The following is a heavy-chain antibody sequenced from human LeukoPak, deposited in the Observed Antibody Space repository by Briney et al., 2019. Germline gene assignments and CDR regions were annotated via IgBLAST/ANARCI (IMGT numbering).Heavy chain of an antibody. D-gene: IGHD3-10*01. CDR2: IKSKTDGETT. CDR3: TTDLGTYYHGSQRLIPIDY. J-gene: IGHJ4*02. Sequence: GGSLRLSCVDSGFTFTNAWMSWVRQAPGEGLGWIGRIKSKTDGETTNYAEPVRGRFTISRDDSKSAVYLQMNSLKIEDTAVYYCTTDLGTYYHGSQRLIPIDYWGQGTLVTVSS. V-gene: IGHV3-15*01. CDR1: GFTFTNAW.